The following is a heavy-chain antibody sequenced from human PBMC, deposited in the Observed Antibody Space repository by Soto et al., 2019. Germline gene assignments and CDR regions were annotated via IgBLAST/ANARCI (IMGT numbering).Heavy chain of an antibody. CDR2: IYYSGSA. V-gene: IGHV4-61*08. Sequence: ETLSLTCTVSGGSISSGGYYWSWIRQPPGKGLEWIGYIYYSGSANYNPSLKSRVTISVDTSKNQFTLKLSSVTAADTAVFYCARYYDSSGFYYVDYWGQGTLVTVSS. D-gene: IGHD3-22*01. J-gene: IGHJ4*02. CDR3: ARYYDSSGFYYVDY. CDR1: GGSISSGGYY.